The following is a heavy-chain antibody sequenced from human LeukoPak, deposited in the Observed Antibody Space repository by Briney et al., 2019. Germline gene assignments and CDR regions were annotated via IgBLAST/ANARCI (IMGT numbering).Heavy chain of an antibody. Sequence: SVKVSCTASGGAFSSYAISWGRQAAGQGVEWMGGIIPIFVTADYAQKFQGRVTITADKSTSTAYMELSSLRSEDTAVYYCARMWSYYYGSGSPNWFDPWGQGTLVTVSS. V-gene: IGHV1-69*06. CDR1: GGAFSSYA. D-gene: IGHD3-10*01. J-gene: IGHJ5*02. CDR2: IIPIFVTA. CDR3: ARMWSYYYGSGSPNWFDP.